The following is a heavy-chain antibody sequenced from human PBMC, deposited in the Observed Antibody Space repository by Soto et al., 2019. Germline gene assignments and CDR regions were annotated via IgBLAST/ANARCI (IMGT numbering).Heavy chain of an antibody. J-gene: IGHJ6*03. CDR1: GGSLSDYF. V-gene: IGHV4-34*01. D-gene: IGHD2-21*01. CDR2: INHLGSI. CDR3: ARGGISHWAFCSYMDV. Sequence: QVQLQQWGAGLLKPSETLSLTCVVSGGSLSDYFWSWIRQPPGMALEWIGEINHLGSINYNPSLRGRVTMSVDTSKNQFSLTLITVTAADTATYFCARGGISHWAFCSYMDVWDRGTSVTVSS.